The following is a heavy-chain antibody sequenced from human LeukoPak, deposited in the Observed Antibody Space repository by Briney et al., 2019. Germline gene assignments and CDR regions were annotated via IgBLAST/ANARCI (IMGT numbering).Heavy chain of an antibody. J-gene: IGHJ4*02. CDR3: ARSLSIAARPVAY. CDR1: GASISSNW. CDR2: INHSGST. V-gene: IGHV4-4*02. Sequence: SETLSLTCAVSGASISSNWWYGVRQPPGKGREWIGKINHSGSTNYNPSLKSRVTISVDSSKNQFSLKLSSVTAADTAVYYCARSLSIAARPVAYWGQGTLVTVSS. D-gene: IGHD6-6*01.